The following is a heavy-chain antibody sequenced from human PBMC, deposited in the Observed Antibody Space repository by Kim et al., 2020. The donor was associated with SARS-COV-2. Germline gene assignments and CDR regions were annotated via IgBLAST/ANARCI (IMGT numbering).Heavy chain of an antibody. J-gene: IGHJ4*02. V-gene: IGHV4-39*07. D-gene: IGHD3-10*01. Sequence: PPLKSRVTISVDTSKNQFSLKLSSVTAADTAVYYCARDGSGNYYNLGFDYWGQGALVTVSS. CDR3: ARDGSGNYYNLGFDY.